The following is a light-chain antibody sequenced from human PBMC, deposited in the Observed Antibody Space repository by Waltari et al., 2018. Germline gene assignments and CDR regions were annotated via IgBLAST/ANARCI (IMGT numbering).Light chain of an antibody. Sequence: DIQMTQSPSSLSAFVGDRVTITCRSSQSISNYLNWYQQKPGKAPKVLIYAASSLQSGVPARFSGSGSGTDFTLTIGSLQPEDFATYYCQQSYSAPYTFGQGTKLEIK. CDR2: AAS. V-gene: IGKV1-39*01. CDR3: QQSYSAPYT. CDR1: QSISNY. J-gene: IGKJ2*01.